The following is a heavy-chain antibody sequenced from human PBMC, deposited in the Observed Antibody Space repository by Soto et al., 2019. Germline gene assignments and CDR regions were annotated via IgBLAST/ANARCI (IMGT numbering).Heavy chain of an antibody. CDR3: AHRLGGIGVAGTFDY. V-gene: IGHV2-5*02. J-gene: IGHJ4*02. D-gene: IGHD6-19*01. CDR1: GFSLSTSGVG. CDR2: IYWDDDK. Sequence: QITLKESGPTLVKPTQTLTLTCTFSGFSLSTSGVGVGWIRQPPGKALEWLALIYWDDDKRYSPSLKSRITSTNDTSHTQVVRTMTNMDPVDTATYYCAHRLGGIGVAGTFDYWGQGTLVTVSS.